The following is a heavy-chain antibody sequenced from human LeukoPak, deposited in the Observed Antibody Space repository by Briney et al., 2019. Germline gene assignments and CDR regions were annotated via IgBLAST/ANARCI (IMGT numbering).Heavy chain of an antibody. V-gene: IGHV3-48*01. Sequence: GGSLRLSCAASGFTFSSYSMNWVRQAPGKGLEWVSYISSSSSTIYYADSVKGRFTISRDNSKNMVYLQMNSLTVEDAATYYCAKRTMSAFDSWGQGTLLIVSS. CDR1: GFTFSSYS. CDR2: ISSSSSTI. CDR3: AKRTMSAFDS. J-gene: IGHJ4*02. D-gene: IGHD5-24*01.